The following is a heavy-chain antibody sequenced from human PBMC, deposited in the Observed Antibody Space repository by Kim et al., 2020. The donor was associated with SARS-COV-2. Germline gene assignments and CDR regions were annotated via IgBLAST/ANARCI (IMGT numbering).Heavy chain of an antibody. J-gene: IGHJ4*02. D-gene: IGHD6-19*01. CDR2: INTRSGGA. CDR3: ARDLGGGWFIVDS. CDR1: GYTFITYW. Sequence: ASVKVSCKASGYTFITYWMHWVRQAPGHGLEWMGIINTRSGGASYAQKFQGRVTMTRDTSTSIVYMELSSLRSEDTATYYCARDLGGGWFIVDSWGQGTLVTVSS. V-gene: IGHV1-46*01.